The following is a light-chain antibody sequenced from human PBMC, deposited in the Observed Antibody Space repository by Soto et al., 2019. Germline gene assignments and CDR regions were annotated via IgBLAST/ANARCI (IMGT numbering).Light chain of an antibody. V-gene: IGKV2-28*01. CDR1: QSLLHSNAYNY. J-gene: IGKJ2*01. CDR3: MQTLQTPYT. Sequence: DIVMTQSPLSLPVTPGEPASISCRSSQSLLHSNAYNYLDWYLQKPGQAQQLLIYFGSNRASGVPDRFSVSGSRTEFTQRISRVEAEDVGVYYCMQTLQTPYTFGQGTKLEIK. CDR2: FGS.